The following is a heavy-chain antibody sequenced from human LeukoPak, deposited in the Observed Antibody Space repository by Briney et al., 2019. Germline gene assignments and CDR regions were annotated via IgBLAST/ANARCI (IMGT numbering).Heavy chain of an antibody. D-gene: IGHD3-22*01. CDR3: ARYFYDSSGSSSDDFDI. CDR2: INPNSGGT. CDR1: GYTFTGYY. Sequence: AAVKVSCKTSGYTFTGYYMHWVRQAPGQGLEWMGWINPNSGGTNYAQRFQGRVTMTRDTSMSTAYMELSRLRSDDSAVYYCARYFYDSSGSSSDDFDIWGQGTMVTVSS. J-gene: IGHJ3*02. V-gene: IGHV1-2*02.